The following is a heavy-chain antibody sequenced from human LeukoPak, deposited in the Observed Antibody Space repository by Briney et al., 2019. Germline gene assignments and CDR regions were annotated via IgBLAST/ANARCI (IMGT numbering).Heavy chain of an antibody. V-gene: IGHV3-30*03. CDR1: GFTFSSHD. CDR3: ARGLSGYSSSLGY. D-gene: IGHD6-6*01. J-gene: IGHJ4*02. CDR2: ISYDGGKK. Sequence: GGSLRLSCAASGFTFSSHDMHWVRQAPGKGLEWVAIISYDGGKKDYADSVKGRFTISGDNSKNTLYLQMNSLRAEDTAVYYCARGLSGYSSSLGYWGQGTLVTVSS.